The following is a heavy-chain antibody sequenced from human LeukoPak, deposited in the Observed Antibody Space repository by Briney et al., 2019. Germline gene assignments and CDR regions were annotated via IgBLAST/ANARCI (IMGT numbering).Heavy chain of an antibody. CDR1: GGSINSYY. J-gene: IGHJ5*02. D-gene: IGHD5-18*01. V-gene: IGHV4-59*01. CDR2: IYYSGNT. Sequence: SETLSLTCTVSGGSINSYYWSWIRQPPGKGLEWIGYIYYSGNTNYNPSLKSRVTISVDTSKNQFSLKVSSVTAADTAVYYCAREIGSSHSYGYRGWFDPWGQGTLVTVSS. CDR3: AREIGSSHSYGYRGWFDP.